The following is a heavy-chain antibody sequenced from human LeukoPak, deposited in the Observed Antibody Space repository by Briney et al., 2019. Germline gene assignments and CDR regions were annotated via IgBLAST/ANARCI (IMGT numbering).Heavy chain of an antibody. D-gene: IGHD2-2*01. CDR1: GLTFNSYA. J-gene: IGHJ4*02. V-gene: IGHV3-23*01. CDR2: VGHDGDER. CDR3: AKSSGASYPRSRIFDF. Sequence: PGGSLRLSCEGSGLTFNSYAMNWVRRAPGKGLEWVALVGHDGDERFYADSVRGRFTISGDNSNNMMFLQMNSLRAEDTATYYCAKSSGASYPRSRIFDFWGQGTMVTVSS.